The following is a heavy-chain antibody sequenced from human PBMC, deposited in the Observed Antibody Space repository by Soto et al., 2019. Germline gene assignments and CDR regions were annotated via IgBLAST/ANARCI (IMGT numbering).Heavy chain of an antibody. CDR2: INPNSGGT. D-gene: IGHD2-15*01. V-gene: IGHV1-2*04. CDR1: GYTFTGYY. J-gene: IGHJ4*02. CDR3: ARDYGYCSGGSFYSTGAGPFDY. Sequence: QVQLVQSGAEVKKPGASVKVSCKASGYTFTGYYMHWVRQAPGQGLEWMGWINPNSGGTNYAQKFQGWVTMTRDTSISTAYMELSRLRSDDTAVYYCARDYGYCSGGSFYSTGAGPFDYWGQGTLVTVSS.